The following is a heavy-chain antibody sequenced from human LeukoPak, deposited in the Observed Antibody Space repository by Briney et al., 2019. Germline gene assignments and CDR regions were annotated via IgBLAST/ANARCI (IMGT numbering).Heavy chain of an antibody. CDR3: AKVLTGSQDY. J-gene: IGHJ4*02. CDR2: IGGGGENT. Sequence: PGGSLRLSYAASGFTFNSYALSWVRQAPGKGLEWVSTIGGGGENTYYADSVKGRFTISRDSSKNTVYLHMKSLRAEDTAVYFCAKVLTGSQDYWGQGTLVTVTS. D-gene: IGHD1-14*01. V-gene: IGHV3-23*01. CDR1: GFTFNSYA.